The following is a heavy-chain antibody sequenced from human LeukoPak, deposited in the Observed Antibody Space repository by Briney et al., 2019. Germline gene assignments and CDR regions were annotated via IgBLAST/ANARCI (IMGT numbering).Heavy chain of an antibody. CDR3: ATSVAGTGVFDY. D-gene: IGHD6-19*01. CDR1: GYTLTELS. V-gene: IGHV1-24*01. J-gene: IGHJ4*02. Sequence: ASVKVSCKVSGYTLTELSMHWVRQAPGKGLEWMGGFDPEDGETIYAQKFQGRVTMTEDTSTDTAYMELSGLRSEDTAVYYCATSVAGTGVFDYWGQGTLVTVSS. CDR2: FDPEDGET.